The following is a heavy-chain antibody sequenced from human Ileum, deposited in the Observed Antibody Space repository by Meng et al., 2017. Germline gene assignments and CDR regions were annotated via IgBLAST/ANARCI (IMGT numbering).Heavy chain of an antibody. CDR3: AGERGSGGGDLDD. CDR1: GYTFSRYS. J-gene: IGHJ1*01. V-gene: IGHV1-18*01. Sequence: QVQLVQAGAEGKKTGASVKVSCKTSGYTFSRYSISWVRQAPGQGLEWMGWISAYIGSKNYAQKFQGRVTMTTATSTSTAYMELRSLRSDDTAVYYCAGERGSGGGDLDDWGQGTLVTVSS. D-gene: IGHD3-16*01. CDR2: ISAYIGSK.